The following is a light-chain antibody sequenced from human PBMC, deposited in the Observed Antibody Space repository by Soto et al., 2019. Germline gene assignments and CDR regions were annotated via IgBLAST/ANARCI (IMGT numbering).Light chain of an antibody. CDR3: QQYTTSPFT. J-gene: IGKJ3*01. Sequence: EIVLTQSPVTLPLSPGDTATLSCWASQSVTKYLAWYQQKPGQAPRLLIYAASNRATGIPARFSGSGSGTDFTLTISRLEPEDFAVYYCQQYTTSPFTFG. CDR2: AAS. V-gene: IGKV3-20*01. CDR1: QSVTKY.